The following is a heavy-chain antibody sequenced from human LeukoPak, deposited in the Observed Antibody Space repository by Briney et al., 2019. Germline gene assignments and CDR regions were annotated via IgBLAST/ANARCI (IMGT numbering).Heavy chain of an antibody. CDR3: IGHGGYSF. CDR2: ISDDGRHN. V-gene: IGHV3-30*14. CDR1: GFTFSTYA. D-gene: IGHD4-23*01. Sequence: PGGSLRLSCAASGFTFSTYAMNWVRQAPGKGLEWVAVISDDGRHNYYADSVKGRFTISRDNSKNTLYLQMNSLRADDTALYYCIGHGGYSFWGQGTLVTVSS. J-gene: IGHJ4*02.